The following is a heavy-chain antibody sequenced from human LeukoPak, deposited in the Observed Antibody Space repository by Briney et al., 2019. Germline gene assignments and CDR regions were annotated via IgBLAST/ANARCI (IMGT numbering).Heavy chain of an antibody. J-gene: IGHJ4*02. Sequence: PSETLSLTCAVYGGSFTGYYWSWIRQPPGKGLEWIGEINHSESTSYNPSLKSRATISVDTSKNQFSLKLSSVTAADTAVYYCARGKSQYDYVWGSYRNPDRYFDYWGQGTLVTVSS. CDR3: ARGKSQYDYVWGSYRNPDRYFDY. CDR2: INHSEST. D-gene: IGHD3-16*02. V-gene: IGHV4-34*01. CDR1: GGSFTGYY.